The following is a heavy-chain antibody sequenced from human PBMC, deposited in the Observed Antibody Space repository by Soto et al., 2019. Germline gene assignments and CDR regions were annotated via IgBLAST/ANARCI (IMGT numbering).Heavy chain of an antibody. CDR3: ARHRWSGTTVTTSVHFDY. J-gene: IGHJ4*02. CDR2: IYYSGST. D-gene: IGHD4-17*01. CDR1: GGSISSSSYY. Sequence: SETLSLTCTVSGGSISSSSYYWGWIRQPPGKGLEWIGSIYYSGSTYYNPSLKSRVTISVDTSKNQFSLKLSSVTAADTAVYYCARHRWSGTTVTTSVHFDYWGQGTLVTVSS. V-gene: IGHV4-39*01.